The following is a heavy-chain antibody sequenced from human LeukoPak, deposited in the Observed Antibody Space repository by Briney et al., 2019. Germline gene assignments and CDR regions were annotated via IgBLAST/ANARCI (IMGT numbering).Heavy chain of an antibody. D-gene: IGHD3/OR15-3a*01. J-gene: IGHJ3*02. CDR2: IWYDGSKK. Sequence: GGSLRLSCAASGFTLSSYGMHWVRQAPGKGLEWVAVIWYDGSKKYYGDSVKGRFTISRDDSKNTLYLQMNSLRAEDTAVYYCARVDAYDAFDIWGQGTMVTVSS. V-gene: IGHV3-33*08. CDR1: GFTLSSYG. CDR3: ARVDAYDAFDI.